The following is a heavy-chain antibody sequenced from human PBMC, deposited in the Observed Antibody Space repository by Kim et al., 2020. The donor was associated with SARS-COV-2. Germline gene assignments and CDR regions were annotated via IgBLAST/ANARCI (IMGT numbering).Heavy chain of an antibody. CDR2: ISYDGSNK. V-gene: IGHV3-30*04. CDR1: GFTFSSYA. J-gene: IGHJ4*02. CDR3: LLLIRDY. Sequence: GGSLRLSCAASGFTFSSYAMHWVRQAPGKGLEWVAVISYDGSNKYYADSVKGRFTISRDNSKNTLYLQMNSLRAEDTAVYYCLLLIRDYWGQGTLVTVSS. D-gene: IGHD2-8*01.